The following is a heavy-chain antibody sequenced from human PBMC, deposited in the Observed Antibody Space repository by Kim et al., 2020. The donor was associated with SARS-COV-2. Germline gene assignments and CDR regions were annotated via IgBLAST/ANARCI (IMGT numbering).Heavy chain of an antibody. V-gene: IGHV4-39*01. CDR2: T. Sequence: TYYNPSLKSRVTISVDTSKNQFSLKLSSVTAADTAVYYCARNTQDWFDPWGQGTLVTVSS. J-gene: IGHJ5*02. CDR3: ARNTQDWFDP.